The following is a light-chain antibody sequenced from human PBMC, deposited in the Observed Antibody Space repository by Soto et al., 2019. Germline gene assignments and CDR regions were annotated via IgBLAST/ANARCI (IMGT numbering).Light chain of an antibody. Sequence: EMVLTHSPGTLSLSPGERATPSCRASQIVNNNYLAWYQQKPGQAPRLVIYAASSRATGVPDRFSGSGSGTDFTLTISRLEPEDFAVYYCQQYAKAPLTFGQGTKVDSK. CDR1: QIVNNNY. V-gene: IGKV3-20*01. J-gene: IGKJ1*01. CDR2: AAS. CDR3: QQYAKAPLT.